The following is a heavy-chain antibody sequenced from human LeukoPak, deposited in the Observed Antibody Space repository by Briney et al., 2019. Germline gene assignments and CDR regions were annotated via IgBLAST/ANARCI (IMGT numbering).Heavy chain of an antibody. V-gene: IGHV1-2*02. CDR2: LNPNTGGT. Sequence: GASVKVSCKASGYTFTGYYIHWVRQAPGQGLEWMGWLNPNTGGTNYAQKFQGRVTMTRDTSISTAYMELGGLSSDDTAVYYCARGDGSGNSYGLIHDHWGQGTLVIVSS. J-gene: IGHJ4*02. CDR1: GYTFTGYY. CDR3: ARGDGSGNSYGLIHDH. D-gene: IGHD3-10*01.